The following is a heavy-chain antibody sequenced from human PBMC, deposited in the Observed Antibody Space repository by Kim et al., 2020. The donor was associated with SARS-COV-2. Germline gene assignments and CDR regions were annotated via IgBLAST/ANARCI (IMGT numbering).Heavy chain of an antibody. J-gene: IGHJ3*02. CDR3: ARRVAAGHDAFDI. V-gene: IGHV3-21*01. CDR2: ISSSSSYI. D-gene: IGHD6-25*01. Sequence: GGSLRLSCAASGFTFSSYSMNWVRQAPGKGLEWVSSISSSSSYIYYADSVKGRFAISRDNAKNSLYLQMNSLRAEDTAVYYCARRVAAGHDAFDIWGQGTIVTVSS. CDR1: GFTFSSYS.